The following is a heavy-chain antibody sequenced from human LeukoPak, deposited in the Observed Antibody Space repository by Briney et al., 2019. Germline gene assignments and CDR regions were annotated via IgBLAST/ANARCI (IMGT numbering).Heavy chain of an antibody. CDR2: IIPIFGTA. D-gene: IGHD3-3*01. CDR3: ARADYDFWSGLRAYNWFDP. CDR1: GGTFSSYA. V-gene: IGHV1-69*13. J-gene: IGHJ5*02. Sequence: GASVKVSCKASGGTFSSYAISWVRQAPGQGLEWMGRIIPIFGTANYAQKFQGRVTITADESTSTAYMELSSLRSEDTAVYYCARADYDFWSGLRAYNWFDPWGQGTLVTVSS.